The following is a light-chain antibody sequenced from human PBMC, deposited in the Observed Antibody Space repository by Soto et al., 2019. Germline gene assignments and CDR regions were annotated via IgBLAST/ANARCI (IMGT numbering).Light chain of an antibody. V-gene: IGLV2-14*03. J-gene: IGLJ1*01. CDR1: SSDVGAYNY. CDR2: DVS. CDR3: CSFTTSSTRV. Sequence: QSALTQPASVSGSPGQSITISCTGTSSDVGAYNYVAWYQQHPGKAPQLMIYDVSSRPSGVSYRFSGSKSGNTASLTISGLQAEDEADYYCCSFTTSSTRVFGTGTKVTVL.